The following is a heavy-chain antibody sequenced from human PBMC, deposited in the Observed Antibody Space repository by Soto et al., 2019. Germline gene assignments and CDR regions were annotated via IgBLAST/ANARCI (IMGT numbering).Heavy chain of an antibody. D-gene: IGHD2-8*01. CDR1: GFTFSSYS. CDR3: ARDRHCTNGVCYSFDY. V-gene: IGHV3-33*08. Sequence: GGSLRLSCAASGFTFSSYSMNWVRQAPGKGLEWVAVIWYDGSNKYYADSVKGRFTIPRDNSKNTLYLQMNSLRAEDTAVYYCARDRHCTNGVCYSFDYWGQGTLVTVSS. J-gene: IGHJ4*02. CDR2: IWYDGSNK.